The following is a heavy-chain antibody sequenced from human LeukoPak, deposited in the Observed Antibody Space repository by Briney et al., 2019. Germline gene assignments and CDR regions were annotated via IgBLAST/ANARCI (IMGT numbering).Heavy chain of an antibody. V-gene: IGHV4-34*01. D-gene: IGHD6-13*01. Sequence: PSETLSLTCAVYGGSFSGYYWSWIRQPPGKGLEWIGEINHSGSTNYNPSLKSRVTISVDTSKNQFSLKLSSVTAADTAVYYCARVYYSSSYDYWYFNLWGRGTLVTVSS. CDR3: ARVYYSSSYDYWYFNL. CDR2: INHSGST. CDR1: GGSFSGYY. J-gene: IGHJ2*01.